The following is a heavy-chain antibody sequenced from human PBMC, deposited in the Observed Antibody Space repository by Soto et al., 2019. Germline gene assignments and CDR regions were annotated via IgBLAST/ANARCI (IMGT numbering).Heavy chain of an antibody. J-gene: IGHJ5*02. Sequence: ASVKVSCTASGYTFTSYDINWVRQATGQGLEWMGWMNPNSGNTGYAQKFQRRVTMTRNTSISTAYMELSSLRSEDTAVYYCARVFESPLEINWFDPWGQGTLVTVSS. CDR1: GYTFTSYD. CDR2: MNPNSGNT. D-gene: IGHD1-1*01. V-gene: IGHV1-8*01. CDR3: ARVFESPLEINWFDP.